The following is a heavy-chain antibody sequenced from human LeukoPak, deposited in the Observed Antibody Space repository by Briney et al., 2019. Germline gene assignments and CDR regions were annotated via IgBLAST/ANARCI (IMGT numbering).Heavy chain of an antibody. V-gene: IGHV3-23*01. D-gene: IGHD1-14*01. CDR3: AREITVYDAFDI. J-gene: IGHJ3*02. CDR2: IGNSGART. CDR1: GLSFSTYA. Sequence: GGSLRLSCAASGLSFSTYAMTWVRQAPGKGLEWVSAIGNSGARTYYADSVKGRFIISRDNSKNTLYVQMNSLRAEDTAVYYCAREITVYDAFDIWGQGTMVTVSS.